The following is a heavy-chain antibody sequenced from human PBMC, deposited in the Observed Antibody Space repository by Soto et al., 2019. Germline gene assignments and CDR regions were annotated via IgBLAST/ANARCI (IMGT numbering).Heavy chain of an antibody. V-gene: IGHV1-46*01. CDR1: GDTFTSYY. CDR2: INPHGGST. D-gene: IGHD3-3*01. Sequence: QVHLVQSGAEVKKPGASVKVSCKAPGDTFTSYYLNWVRQAPGQGLEWMGVINPHGGSTKYAQKFQGRITMTRDTSRSTVYMELGSLRSDDTAIYYCARSSGGNFGIIIEGSNWFDPWGQGTLVTVSS. J-gene: IGHJ5*02. CDR3: ARSSGGNFGIIIEGSNWFDP.